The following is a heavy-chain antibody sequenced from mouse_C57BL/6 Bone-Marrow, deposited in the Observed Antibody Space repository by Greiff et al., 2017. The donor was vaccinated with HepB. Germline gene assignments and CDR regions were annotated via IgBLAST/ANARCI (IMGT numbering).Heavy chain of an antibody. Sequence: EVKLMESGGGLVKPGGSLKLSCAASGFTFSSYAMSWVRQTPEKRLEWVATISDGGSYTYYPDNVKGRFTISRDNSKNKLYLQMSHLKTEDTAMYYCARDYYGRSYRYFDVWGTGTTVTVAS. D-gene: IGHD1-1*01. CDR3: ARDYYGRSYRYFDV. CDR2: ISDGGSYT. V-gene: IGHV5-4*01. CDR1: GFTFSSYA. J-gene: IGHJ1*03.